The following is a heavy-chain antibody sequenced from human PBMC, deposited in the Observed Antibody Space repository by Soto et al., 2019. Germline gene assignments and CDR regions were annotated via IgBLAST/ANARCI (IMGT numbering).Heavy chain of an antibody. CDR3: ARGSFSRSTYYFDY. J-gene: IGHJ4*02. CDR1: GDTFRTYG. V-gene: IGHV1-69*13. CDR2: IIPMFGTA. Sequence: GASVKVSCKASGDTFRTYGFTWVRQAPGQGLEWMGGIIPMFGTANYAQKFQGRVTITADDSTSTAYMEVNKLRTEDTAVYYCARGSFSRSTYYFDYWGQGTLVTVSS. D-gene: IGHD6-6*01.